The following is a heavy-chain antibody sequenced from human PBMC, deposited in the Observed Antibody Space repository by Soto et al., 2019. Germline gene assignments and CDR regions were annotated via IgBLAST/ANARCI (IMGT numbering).Heavy chain of an antibody. D-gene: IGHD3-3*02. Sequence: QVQLVQSGAEVKKPGASVKVSCKTSGYTFTGHYIHWVRQAPQQGPEWMGEIGPESSATRYAQKFQGRVTMTMDRSITTVYMELKNLSPDDTAVYYCGRGRSGQIVIFYWGQGTPVTVSS. V-gene: IGHV1-2*02. CDR2: IGPESSAT. J-gene: IGHJ4*02. CDR1: GYTFTGHY. CDR3: GRGRSGQIVIFY.